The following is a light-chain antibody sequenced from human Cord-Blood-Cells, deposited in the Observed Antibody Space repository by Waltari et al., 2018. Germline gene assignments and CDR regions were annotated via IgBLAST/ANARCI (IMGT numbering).Light chain of an antibody. Sequence: QAVLTQPSSLPASPASSASLTCNSRSATNAGTSSIARYPQKPGSPPQHLLRYKTDPDKQQVYGVPSRFSGSKDASANARILLISGLQSEDEADYYGRIWHSSAWVFGGGTKLTVL. CDR2: YKTDPDK. V-gene: IGLV5-45*02. CDR1: SATNAGTSS. CDR3: RIWHSSAWV. J-gene: IGLJ3*02.